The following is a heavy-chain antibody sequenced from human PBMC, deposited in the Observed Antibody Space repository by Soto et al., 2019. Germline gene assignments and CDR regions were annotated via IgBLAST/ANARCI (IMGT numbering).Heavy chain of an antibody. Sequence: PGGSLRLSCVASGLTFGSRAMTWVRQAPGEGLQWVSTITDTGGDAKYADSVRGRFVISRDNSKKTLYLQMTSLTAEDSAMYYCARGSTASYPGSRIFDFWGRGTMVTVYS. D-gene: IGHD3-10*01. CDR1: GLTFGSRA. CDR3: ARGSTASYPGSRIFDF. V-gene: IGHV3-23*01. J-gene: IGHJ4*02. CDR2: ITDTGGDA.